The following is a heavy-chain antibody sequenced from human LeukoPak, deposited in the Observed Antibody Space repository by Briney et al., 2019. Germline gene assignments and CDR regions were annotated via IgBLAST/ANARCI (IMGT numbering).Heavy chain of an antibody. CDR1: GYTFTSYG. J-gene: IGHJ6*02. CDR2: ISGYNGNT. V-gene: IGHV1-18*01. CDR3: ARANYGSGDYYYGMDV. D-gene: IGHD3-10*01. Sequence: ASVKVSCKASGYTFTSYGITWVRQAPGQGLEWMGWISGYNGNTNYAQKLQGRVTMTTDRSTSTAYMELRSLRSDDTAVYYCARANYGSGDYYYGMDVWGQGTTVTVSS.